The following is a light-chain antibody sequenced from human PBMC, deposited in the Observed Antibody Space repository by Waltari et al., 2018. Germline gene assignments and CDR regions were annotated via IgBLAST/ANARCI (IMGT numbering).Light chain of an antibody. Sequence: QSALTQPPSASGSPGQSVTISCTGTSSDVGGYNYVSWYQQHPGKAPKLMIYEVSKRPSGGPDRSSGSKSGNTASLTVSGLQAEDEADYYCSSYAGTDVVFGGGTKLTVL. J-gene: IGLJ2*01. CDR1: SSDVGGYNY. CDR2: EVS. V-gene: IGLV2-8*01. CDR3: SSYAGTDVV.